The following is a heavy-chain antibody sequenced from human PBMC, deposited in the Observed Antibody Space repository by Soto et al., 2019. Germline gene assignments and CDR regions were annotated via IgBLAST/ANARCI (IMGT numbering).Heavy chain of an antibody. Sequence: SETLALTCAVSGGSISSGGYSWSWIRQTPGKGLEWIGYIYHSGITYYNPSLKSRVTISLDRSKNQFSLKLSSVTAADTAVYYCARVGGGGITMVRGLDRFDPWGQGTLVTVSS. CDR1: GGSISSGGYS. J-gene: IGHJ5*02. CDR2: IYHSGIT. D-gene: IGHD3-10*01. CDR3: ARVGGGGITMVRGLDRFDP. V-gene: IGHV4-30-2*01.